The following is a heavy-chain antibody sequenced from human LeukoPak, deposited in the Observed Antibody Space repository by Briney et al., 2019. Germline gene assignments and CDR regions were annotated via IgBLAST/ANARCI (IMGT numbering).Heavy chain of an antibody. J-gene: IGHJ4*02. D-gene: IGHD4-11*01. CDR2: INWNGGRT. Sequence: GGSLRLSCAASGFSFHDYGMSWVRQVPGKGLEWVSGINWNGGRTDYADSVKGRYTISRDNAKNSLYLQMNSLRAEDTALYYCARYDYSNYVGYYDHWGQGTLVTVSS. CDR3: ARYDYSNYVGYYDH. CDR1: GFSFHDYG. V-gene: IGHV3-20*04.